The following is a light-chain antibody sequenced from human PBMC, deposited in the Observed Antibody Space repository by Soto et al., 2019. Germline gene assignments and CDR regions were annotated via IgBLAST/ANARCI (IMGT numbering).Light chain of an antibody. CDR2: GAS. Sequence: EIVLTQSPGTLSLSPGEGATFSCRASRGFGRGSLAWYQQKPGQPPRLLIYGASSRATGIPDRFSGSGSGTDFTLTISRLEPEDFAVYYCQQYGSSPGLTFGGGTKVEIK. V-gene: IGKV3-20*01. CDR1: RGFGRGS. J-gene: IGKJ4*01. CDR3: QQYGSSPGLT.